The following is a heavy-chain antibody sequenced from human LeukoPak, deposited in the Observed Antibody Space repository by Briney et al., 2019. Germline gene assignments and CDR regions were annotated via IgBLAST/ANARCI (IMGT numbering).Heavy chain of an antibody. Sequence: SVKVSCKASGGTFSSYAISWVRQAPGQGLEWMGGIIPIFGTASYAQKFQGRVTITADKSTSTAYMELGSLRSEDTAVYYCARLSDILTGYYGYWGQGTLVTVSS. CDR2: IIPIFGTA. V-gene: IGHV1-69*06. D-gene: IGHD3-9*01. CDR3: ARLSDILTGYYGY. CDR1: GGTFSSYA. J-gene: IGHJ4*02.